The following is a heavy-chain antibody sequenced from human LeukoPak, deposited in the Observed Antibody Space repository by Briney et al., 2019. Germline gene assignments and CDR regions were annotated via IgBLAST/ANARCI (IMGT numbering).Heavy chain of an antibody. D-gene: IGHD3-22*01. V-gene: IGHV4-34*01. Sequence: PSETLSLTCAVYGGSFSGYYWSWIRQPPGKGLEWIGEINHSGSTNYNPSLKSRVTISVDTSKNQFSLKLSSVTAADTAVYYCAREVKGYYMDVWGKGTTVTISS. J-gene: IGHJ6*03. CDR3: AREVKGYYMDV. CDR2: INHSGST. CDR1: GGSFSGYY.